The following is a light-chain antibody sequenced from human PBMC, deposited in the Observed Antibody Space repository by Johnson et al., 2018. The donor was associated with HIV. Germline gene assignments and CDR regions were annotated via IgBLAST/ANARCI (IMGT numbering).Light chain of an antibody. CDR2: EAY. J-gene: IGLJ1*01. Sequence: QPVLTQPPSVSAAPGQRVNISCSGHSSNIENYFVSWYQQLPGAAPRLLIYEAYKRPSGIPDRFSGSKSGASATLGITGLQTGDEADYYCGVWDASLSPHYVFGTGTTITVL. CDR1: SSNIENYF. V-gene: IGLV1-51*02. CDR3: GVWDASLSPHYV.